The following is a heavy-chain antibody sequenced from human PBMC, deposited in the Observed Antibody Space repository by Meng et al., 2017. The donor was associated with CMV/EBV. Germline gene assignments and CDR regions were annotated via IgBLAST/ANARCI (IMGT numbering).Heavy chain of an antibody. V-gene: IGHV3-23*01. J-gene: IGHJ5*02. CDR1: RFTFSSYA. CDR2: ISGSGGST. CDR3: AKDLLSGSYWFDP. D-gene: IGHD1-26*01. Sequence: CAASRFTFSSYAMRWVRQAPGKGLEWVSAISGSGGSTYYADSVKGRFTISRDNSKNTLYLQMNSLRAEDTAVYYCAKDLLSGSYWFDPWGQGTLVTVSS.